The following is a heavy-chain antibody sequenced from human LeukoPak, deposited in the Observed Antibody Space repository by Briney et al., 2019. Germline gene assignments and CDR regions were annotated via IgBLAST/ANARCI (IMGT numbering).Heavy chain of an antibody. D-gene: IGHD6-13*01. V-gene: IGHV3-23*05. J-gene: IGHJ4*02. CDR3: AKHIAAAVDTATDY. Sequence: PGGSLRLSCAASGLTFSRFALTWVRQSPGKGLEWVSSIDSYSTYYADSVKGRFTISRDNSKNTLYLQMNSLRAEDTAVYYCAKHIAAAVDTATDYWGQGTLATVSS. CDR1: GLTFSRFA. CDR2: IDSYST.